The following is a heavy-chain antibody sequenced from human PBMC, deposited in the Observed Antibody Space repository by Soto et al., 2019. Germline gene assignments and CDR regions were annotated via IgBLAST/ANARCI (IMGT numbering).Heavy chain of an antibody. CDR3: ARQASYWHGGGGWFDP. V-gene: IGHV3-13*01. CDR2: IGTLHDT. D-gene: IGHD2-8*02. J-gene: IGHJ5*02. Sequence: EVQLVESGGGLVQPGGSLRLSCAASGFTFSASDMHWVRQATGKGLEWVAAIGTLHDTYYPDSVKGRFTISRENAKNSLYLKMNSLRAGDPAVYYCARQASYWHGGGGWFDPWGQGTLVTVSS. CDR1: GFTFSASD.